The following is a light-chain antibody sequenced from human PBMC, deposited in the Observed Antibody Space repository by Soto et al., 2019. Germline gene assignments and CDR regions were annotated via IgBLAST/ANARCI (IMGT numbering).Light chain of an antibody. J-gene: IGKJ5*01. CDR3: QQSYSTAGIT. CDR1: QSISSY. Sequence: DIQMTQSPSSLSASVGDRVTITCRASQSISSYLNWYQQKPGKAPKLLIYAASSLQSGVPSRFSGSGSGTDFTLTISSLQPEDFATYYCQQSYSTAGITFGQGTKLDIK. V-gene: IGKV1-39*01. CDR2: AAS.